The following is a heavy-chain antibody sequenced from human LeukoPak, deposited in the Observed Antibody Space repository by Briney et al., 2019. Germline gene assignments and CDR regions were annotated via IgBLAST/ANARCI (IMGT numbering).Heavy chain of an antibody. CDR2: ISAYNGNT. V-gene: IGHV1-18*01. Sequence: ASVKVSCKASGYTFTSYGISWVRQAPGQGLEWMGWISAYNGNTNYAQKLQGRVTMTTDTSTSTAYMELRSLRSDDTAVYYCALIVLVPAAMNYYYYYGMDVWGQGTTVTVSS. CDR1: GYTFTSYG. D-gene: IGHD2-2*01. CDR3: ALIVLVPAAMNYYYYYGMDV. J-gene: IGHJ6*02.